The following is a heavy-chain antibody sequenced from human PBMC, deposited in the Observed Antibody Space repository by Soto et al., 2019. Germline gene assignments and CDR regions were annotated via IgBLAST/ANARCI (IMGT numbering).Heavy chain of an antibody. D-gene: IGHD3-22*01. CDR1: GFSLSTTGVA. CDR3: AHRLSSPDYYDGRDYPHVFDI. V-gene: IGHV2-5*02. J-gene: IGHJ3*02. CDR2: IYWDDDK. Sequence: QITLKESGPTLVKPAQTLTLTCTFSGFSLSTTGVAVGWIRQPPGKALEWLALIYWDDDKRYSPSLKSRLTISKDTSESQVVLRMTNMDPVDTATYYCAHRLSSPDYYDGRDYPHVFDIWGQGTVVTVSS.